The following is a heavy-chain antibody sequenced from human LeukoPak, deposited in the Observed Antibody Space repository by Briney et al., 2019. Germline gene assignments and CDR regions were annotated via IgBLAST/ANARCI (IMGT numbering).Heavy chain of an antibody. D-gene: IGHD1-26*01. V-gene: IGHV3-21*01. CDR2: ITSSSTYI. CDR3: ARVLVGGTNRFDR. Sequence: GGSLRLSCAASRFTFTSYSMNWVRQAPGKGLEWVSSITSSSTYIYYADSVKGRFTISRDNAKNSLYLQMDSLRADDTAVYYCARVLVGGTNRFDRWGQGTLVTVSS. CDR1: RFTFTSYS. J-gene: IGHJ5*02.